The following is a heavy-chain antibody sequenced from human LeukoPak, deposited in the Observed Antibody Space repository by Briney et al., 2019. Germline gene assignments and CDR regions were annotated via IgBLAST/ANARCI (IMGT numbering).Heavy chain of an antibody. D-gene: IGHD3-22*01. J-gene: IGHJ4*02. CDR1: GFTVSSNY. CDR3: AKSPRLVVVVIATYDY. Sequence: GGSLRLSCAASGFTVSSNYMSWVRQAPGKGLEWVSSINTSGGSTYYADSLQGRFTISRDNSKNTLYLQMNSLRAEDTAVYYCAKSPRLVVVVIATYDYWGQGTLVTVSS. V-gene: IGHV3-23*01. CDR2: INTSGGST.